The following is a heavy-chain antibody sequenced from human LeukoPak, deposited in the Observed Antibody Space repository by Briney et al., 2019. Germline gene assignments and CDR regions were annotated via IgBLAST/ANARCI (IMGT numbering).Heavy chain of an antibody. J-gene: IGHJ4*02. CDR1: GFTFSGSA. CDR3: TRLVIAAAGTTTIDY. CDR2: IRSKANSYAT. D-gene: IGHD6-13*01. Sequence: GGSLRLSCAASGFTFSGSAMHWVRQASGKGLEWFGRIRSKANSYATAYAASVKGRFTISRDDSKNTAYLQMNSLKTEDTAVYYCTRLVIAAAGTTTIDYWGQGTLVTVSS. V-gene: IGHV3-73*01.